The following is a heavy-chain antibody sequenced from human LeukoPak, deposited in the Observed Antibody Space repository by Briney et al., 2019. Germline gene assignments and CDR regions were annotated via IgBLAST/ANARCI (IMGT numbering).Heavy chain of an antibody. Sequence: PGGSLRLSCAASGFTFSSYGMHWVRQAPGKGLEWVAVIWYDENKKYYGDSVKGRFTISRDNFKSTLYLQMNSLRVEDTAVYYCAREGPTTTPNNALDIWGQGTMVTVSS. CDR2: IWYDENKK. V-gene: IGHV3-33*01. J-gene: IGHJ3*02. D-gene: IGHD1-1*01. CDR3: AREGPTTTPNNALDI. CDR1: GFTFSSYG.